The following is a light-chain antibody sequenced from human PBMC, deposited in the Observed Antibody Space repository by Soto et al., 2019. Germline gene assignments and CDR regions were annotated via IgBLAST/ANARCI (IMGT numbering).Light chain of an antibody. J-gene: IGKJ5*01. V-gene: IGKV3-11*01. CDR1: QSVSSN. CDR2: DAY. Sequence: IVVTQSPAPLSVSPGERATLSCGASQSVSSNLAWYQQKPGQAPRLLIYDAYNRATGIPPRFSGSGSGTDFTLTISSLEPEDSAVYYCQQRHMWPITFGQGTRLEIK. CDR3: QQRHMWPIT.